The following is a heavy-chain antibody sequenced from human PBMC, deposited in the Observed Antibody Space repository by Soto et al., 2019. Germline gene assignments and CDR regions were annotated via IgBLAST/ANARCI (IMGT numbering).Heavy chain of an antibody. CDR2: MNTNIGNT. CDR3: ARRGFCSGGSCYSRYNWFDP. V-gene: IGHV1-8*01. J-gene: IGHJ5*02. Sequence: GASVKVSCKASGYTFTSYDINWVRQATGQGLEWMGWMNTNIGNTGYAQKFQGRVTMTRNTSISTAYMELSSLRSEDTAVYYCARRGFCSGGSCYSRYNWFDPWGQGTLVTVSS. CDR1: GYTFTSYD. D-gene: IGHD2-15*01.